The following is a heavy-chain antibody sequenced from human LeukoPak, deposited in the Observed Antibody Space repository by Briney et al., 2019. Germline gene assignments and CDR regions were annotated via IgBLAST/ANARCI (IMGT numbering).Heavy chain of an antibody. Sequence: SVKVSCKASGGTFSSYAISWVRQAPGQGLEWMGRIIPIFGTANYAQKFQGRVTITTDTSTSTAYMELRSLRSDDTAVYYCARVRAYYDILTGYYYFDYWGQGTLVTVSS. J-gene: IGHJ4*02. D-gene: IGHD3-9*01. CDR2: IIPIFGTA. CDR3: ARVRAYYDILTGYYYFDY. V-gene: IGHV1-69*05. CDR1: GGTFSSYA.